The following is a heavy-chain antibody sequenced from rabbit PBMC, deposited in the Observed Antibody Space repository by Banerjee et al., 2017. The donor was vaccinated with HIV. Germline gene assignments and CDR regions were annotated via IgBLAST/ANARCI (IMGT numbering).Heavy chain of an antibody. CDR1: GLDFSSSYW. D-gene: IGHD4-1*01. CDR3: ARDLAGVIGWNFNL. J-gene: IGHJ4*01. Sequence: QEQLKESGGGLVQPGGSLKLSCKASGLDFSSSYWICWVRQAPGKGLEWIGCIYGGSSGNTYYANWAKGRFTISKTSSTTVTLQMTSLTAADTASYFCARDLAGVIGWNFNLWGQGTLVTVS. CDR2: IYGGSSGNT. V-gene: IGHV1S45*01.